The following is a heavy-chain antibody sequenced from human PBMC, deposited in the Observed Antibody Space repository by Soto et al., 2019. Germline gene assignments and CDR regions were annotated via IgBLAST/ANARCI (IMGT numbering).Heavy chain of an antibody. V-gene: IGHV1-8*01. CDR1: GYTFTSYD. D-gene: IGHD4-17*01. CDR3: ARVDLGGGDDYGDYLYWYFDL. Sequence: GASVKVSCKASGYTFTSYDINWVRQATGQGLEWMGWMNPNSGNTGYAQKFQGRVTMTRNTSISTAYMELSSLRSEDTAVYYCARVDLGGGDDYGDYLYWYFDLWGRGTLVTVSS. CDR2: MNPNSGNT. J-gene: IGHJ2*01.